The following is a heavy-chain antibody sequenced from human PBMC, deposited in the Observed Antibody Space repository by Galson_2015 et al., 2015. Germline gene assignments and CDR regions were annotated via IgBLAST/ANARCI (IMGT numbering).Heavy chain of an antibody. Sequence: SLRLSCAASGFTFSDYYMSWIRQAPGKGLEWVSYISSSGSTIYYADSVKGRFTISRDNAKNSLYLQMNSLRAEDTAVYYCARAPTAPVRGVTTSYYYGMDVWGQGTTVTVSS. J-gene: IGHJ6*02. CDR3: ARAPTAPVRGVTTSYYYGMDV. CDR1: GFTFSDYY. CDR2: ISSSGSTI. D-gene: IGHD3-10*02. V-gene: IGHV3-11*01.